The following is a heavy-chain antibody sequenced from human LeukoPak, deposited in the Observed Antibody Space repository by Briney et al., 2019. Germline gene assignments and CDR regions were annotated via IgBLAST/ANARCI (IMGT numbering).Heavy chain of an antibody. CDR3: AKQYSGGWYYFDY. J-gene: IGHJ4*02. CDR1: GFTFSSYA. D-gene: IGHD6-19*01. Sequence: GGSLRLSCAATGFTFSSYAMTWVRQAPGKGLEWVSAIGGSTYYADSVKGRFTISRDNSENTLYLQMNSLRAKDTAVYYCAKQYSGGWYYFDYWGQGTLVTVSS. V-gene: IGHV3-23*01. CDR2: IGGST.